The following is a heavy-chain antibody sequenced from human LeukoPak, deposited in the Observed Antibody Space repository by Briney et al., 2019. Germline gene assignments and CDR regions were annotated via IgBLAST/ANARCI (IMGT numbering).Heavy chain of an antibody. CDR2: IKPDGTTK. CDR1: GFPFSSYS. Sequence: GGSLRLSCAASGFPFSSYSMTWVRQAPGKGLEWVANIKPDGTTKFYVDSVKGRFTISRDNAKNSLYLEMSSLRAEDTAVYYCARDSNPGDSSGYYDAFDIWGQGTKVTVSS. D-gene: IGHD3-22*01. J-gene: IGHJ3*02. V-gene: IGHV3-7*03. CDR3: ARDSNPGDSSGYYDAFDI.